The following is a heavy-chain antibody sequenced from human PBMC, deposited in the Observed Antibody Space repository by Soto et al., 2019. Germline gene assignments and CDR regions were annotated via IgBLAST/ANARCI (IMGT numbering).Heavy chain of an antibody. J-gene: IGHJ6*02. CDR2: IWYDGSNK. Sequence: GGSLRLSCAASGFTFSSYAMSWVRQAPGKGLEWVAVIWYDGSNKYYADSVKGRFTISRDNSKNTLYLQMNSLRAEDTAVYYCARDAQVLRYFDWLKVPFYYYYGMDVWGQGTTVTVSS. CDR3: ARDAQVLRYFDWLKVPFYYYYGMDV. V-gene: IGHV3-33*08. CDR1: GFTFSSYA. D-gene: IGHD3-9*01.